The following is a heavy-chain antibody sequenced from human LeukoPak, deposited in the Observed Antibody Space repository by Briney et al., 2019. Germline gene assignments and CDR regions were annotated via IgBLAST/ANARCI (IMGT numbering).Heavy chain of an antibody. D-gene: IGHD2-2*03. J-gene: IGHJ6*03. CDR2: IYYSGST. CDR3: ARLDIVVVPAAMQRDYYYYMDV. Sequence: PSETLSLTCTVSGGSISSYYWSWIRQPPGKGLEWIGYIYYSGSTNYNPSLKSRVTISVDTSKNQFSLKLSSVTAADTAVYYCARLDIVVVPAAMQRDYYYYMDVWGKGTTVTISS. V-gene: IGHV4-59*01. CDR1: GGSISSYY.